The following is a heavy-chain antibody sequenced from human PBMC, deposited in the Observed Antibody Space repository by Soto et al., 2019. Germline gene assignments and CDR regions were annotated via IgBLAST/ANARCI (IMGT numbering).Heavy chain of an antibody. CDR2: MYHSGGT. CDR1: GGSISSCE. V-gene: IGHV4-59*08. CDR3: ARHGGIALVGGVRTAFAI. Sequence: SETLSLTCTVSGGSISSCEWRWMRQPPGKGLEWIGSMYHSGGTNYNPSLKSRVTTSVDTSKNQFSLKLSSVTAADTAVYYCARHGGIALVGGVRTAFAIWGPGTMVTVSS. J-gene: IGHJ3*02. D-gene: IGHD3-16*01.